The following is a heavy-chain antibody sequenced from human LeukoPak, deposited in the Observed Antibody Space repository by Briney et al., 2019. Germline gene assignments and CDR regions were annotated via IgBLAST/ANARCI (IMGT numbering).Heavy chain of an antibody. J-gene: IGHJ4*02. CDR3: ARGGYYYDSSGGYDY. D-gene: IGHD3-22*01. Sequence: GGSLRLSCAASGFTFSSYGMHWVRQAPGKGLEWVAVIWYDGSNKCYADSVKGRFTISRDNSKNTLYLQMNSLRAEDTAVYYCARGGYYYDSSGGYDYWGQGTLVTVSS. CDR1: GFTFSSYG. V-gene: IGHV3-33*01. CDR2: IWYDGSNK.